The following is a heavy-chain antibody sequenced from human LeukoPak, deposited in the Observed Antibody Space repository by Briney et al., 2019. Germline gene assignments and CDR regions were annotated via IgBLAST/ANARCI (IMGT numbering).Heavy chain of an antibody. Sequence: GGSLRLSCAASGFTFSNHGMTWVRQAPGEGLEWVSTINAVNSNIYYADSVKGRFTISRDNSKNTLYLQMNRLTAEDTAIYYCADYCNGGSCYLKRAFDVWGQGTMVTVSS. D-gene: IGHD2-15*01. CDR2: INAVNSNI. V-gene: IGHV3-23*01. CDR3: ADYCNGGSCYLKRAFDV. J-gene: IGHJ3*01. CDR1: GFTFSNHG.